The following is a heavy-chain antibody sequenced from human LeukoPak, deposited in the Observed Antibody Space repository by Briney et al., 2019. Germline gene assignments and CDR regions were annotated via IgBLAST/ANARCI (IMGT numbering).Heavy chain of an antibody. J-gene: IGHJ6*03. V-gene: IGHV3-11*01. D-gene: IGHD2-15*01. CDR1: GFTFSDYN. CDR2: ISRRGSTK. CDR3: ARVLRYCSGGNCYSGGLGYMDV. Sequence: PAGSLRLSCAASGFTFSDYNMRWIRQAPGKGLEWVSSISRRGSTKYYADSVKGRFTISRDNAKKSLFLQMNSLRAEDTAVYYCARVLRYCSGGNCYSGGLGYMDVWGKGTTVTISS.